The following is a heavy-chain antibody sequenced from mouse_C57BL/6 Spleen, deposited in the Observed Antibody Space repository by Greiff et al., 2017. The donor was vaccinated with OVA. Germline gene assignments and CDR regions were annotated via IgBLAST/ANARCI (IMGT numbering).Heavy chain of an antibody. CDR2: IDPETGGT. CDR1: GYTFTDYE. CDR3: TRVDSSGS. V-gene: IGHV1-15*01. J-gene: IGHJ3*01. D-gene: IGHD3-2*02. Sequence: VKVVESGAELVRPGASVTLSCKASGYTFTDYEMHWVKQTPVHGLEWIGAIDPETGGTAYNQKFKGKAILTADKSSSTAYMELRSLTSEDSAVYYCTRVDSSGSWGQGTLVTVSA.